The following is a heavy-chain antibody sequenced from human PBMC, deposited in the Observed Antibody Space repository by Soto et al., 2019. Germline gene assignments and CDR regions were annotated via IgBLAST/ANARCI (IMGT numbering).Heavy chain of an antibody. CDR2: ISGYNGKT. Sequence: QVQLVQSGAEVKKPGASVKVSCKTSGYTFTTHGVSWVRQAPGLGLEWMGWISGYNGKTNSAPKFQVRVSMTTETSTSKAYIELRSLISDVTAVYYCASDERAYCSGDNCDHYFDSWGQGTLVTVFS. CDR3: ASDERAYCSGDNCDHYFDS. V-gene: IGHV1-18*01. J-gene: IGHJ4*02. D-gene: IGHD2-15*01. CDR1: GYTFTTHG.